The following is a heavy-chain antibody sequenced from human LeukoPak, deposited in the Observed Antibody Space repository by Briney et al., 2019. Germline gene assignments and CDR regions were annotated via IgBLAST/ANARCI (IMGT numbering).Heavy chain of an antibody. CDR3: ARETYYYDNSGYSIDY. D-gene: IGHD3-22*01. J-gene: IGHJ4*02. Sequence: GGSLRLSCAASGFTFSSFAMNWVRQAPGKGLEWVSSVSDSDENTYYADSVKGRFTISRDNSKNTLYLQMNSLRAEDTAVYYCARETYYYDNSGYSIDYWGQGVLVTVSS. CDR1: GFTFSSFA. V-gene: IGHV3-23*01. CDR2: VSDSDENT.